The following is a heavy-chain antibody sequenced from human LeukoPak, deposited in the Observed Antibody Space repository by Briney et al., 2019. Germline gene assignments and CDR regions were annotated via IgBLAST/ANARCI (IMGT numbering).Heavy chain of an antibody. V-gene: IGHV3-30*02. CDR2: IWPDGSKK. Sequence: SGGSLRLSCAPSGLTFSTYAMHWVRQAPGKGLEWVAFIWPDGSKKYYADSVKGRLAISRENSKNTVYLQMNDLRPEDTALYFCAKISSSAESNFDYWGQGTLLTVSS. J-gene: IGHJ4*02. D-gene: IGHD6-25*01. CDR1: GLTFSTYA. CDR3: AKISSSAESNFDY.